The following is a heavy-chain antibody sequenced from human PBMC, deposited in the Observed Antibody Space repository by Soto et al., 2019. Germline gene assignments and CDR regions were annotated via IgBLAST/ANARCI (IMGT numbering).Heavy chain of an antibody. CDR3: AKGGQIDY. CDR2: IKEDGSEK. Sequence: PGGSLRLSCAASGFTFSRYWMSWVRQAPGKGLEWVANIKEDGSEKNDVDSVKGRFTISRDNAKNSLYPQMNSLRVEDTAVYYCAKGGQIDYCGQGTLVTVSS. CDR1: GFTFSRYW. J-gene: IGHJ4*02. V-gene: IGHV3-7*03. D-gene: IGHD3-16*01.